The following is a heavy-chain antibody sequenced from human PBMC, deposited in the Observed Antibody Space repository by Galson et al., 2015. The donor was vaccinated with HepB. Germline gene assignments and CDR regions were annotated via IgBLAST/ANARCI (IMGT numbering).Heavy chain of an antibody. CDR2: IIPIFGTA. V-gene: IGHV1-69*06. CDR3: ARGQGVGASAFWSPGY. D-gene: IGHD1-26*01. Sequence: SVKVSCKASGGTFSSYAISWGRQAPGQGLEWIGGIIPIFGTANYAQKFQGRVTITADKSTSTAYMELSSLRSKDTAVYYCARGQGVGASAFWSPGYWGQGTLVTVSS. CDR1: GGTFSSYA. J-gene: IGHJ4*02.